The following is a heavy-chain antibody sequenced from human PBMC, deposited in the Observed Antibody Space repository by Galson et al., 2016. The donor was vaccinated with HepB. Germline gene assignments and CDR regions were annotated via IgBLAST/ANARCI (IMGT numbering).Heavy chain of an antibody. V-gene: IGHV5-10-1*01. J-gene: IGHJ6*02. CDR2: IDPNDSYA. D-gene: IGHD3-9*01. CDR1: GYSFTSYW. Sequence: QSGAEVKKPGESLRISCKGSGYSFTSYWISWVRQMPGKGLEWVGRIDPNDSYARYSPSFLGPVTISADKSINTAYLQWSSLKASDTAIYSCARHYYDILTGYYTLRGLDVWGQGTTVTVSS. CDR3: ARHYYDILTGYYTLRGLDV.